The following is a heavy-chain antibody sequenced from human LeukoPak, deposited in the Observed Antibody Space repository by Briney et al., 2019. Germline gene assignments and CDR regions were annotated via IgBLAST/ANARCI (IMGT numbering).Heavy chain of an antibody. J-gene: IGHJ4*02. CDR2: TRNKANSHTT. CDR1: GFTFSDHY. V-gene: IGHV3-72*01. D-gene: IGHD1-26*01. Sequence: GGSLRLSCAASGFTFSDHYMDWVRQAPGKGLEWVARTRNKANSHTTEYAASVKDRFTISRDDSKNSLFLQMNSLKTEDTAVYYCARGADSGSYLLVYWGQGTLVTVSS. CDR3: ARGADSGSYLLVY.